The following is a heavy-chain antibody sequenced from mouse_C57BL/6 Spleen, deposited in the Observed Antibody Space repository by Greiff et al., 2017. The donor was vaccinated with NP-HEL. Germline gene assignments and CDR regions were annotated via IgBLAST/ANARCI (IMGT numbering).Heavy chain of an antibody. CDR3: ARGAAQGTGFAY. J-gene: IGHJ3*01. Sequence: VQLQQSGPELVKPGASVKISCKASGYTFTDYYMNWVKQSHGKSLEWIGDINPNNGGTSYNQKFKGKATLTVDKSSSTAYMELRSLTSEDSAVYYCARGAAQGTGFAYWGQGTLVTVSA. CDR1: GYTFTDYY. D-gene: IGHD3-2*02. CDR2: INPNNGGT. V-gene: IGHV1-26*01.